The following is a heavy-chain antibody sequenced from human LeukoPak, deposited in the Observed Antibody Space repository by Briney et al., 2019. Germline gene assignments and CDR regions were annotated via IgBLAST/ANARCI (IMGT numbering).Heavy chain of an antibody. CDR1: GFTFSSYW. CDR3: AREYASSSHFDS. J-gene: IGHJ4*02. V-gene: IGHV3-48*04. D-gene: IGHD6-6*01. Sequence: GGSLRLSCTASGFTFSSYWMSWVRQAPGKGLERVSYISSSDYRTNYADSVKGRFTISRDNAKNSLYLQVNSLRAEDTAVYYCAREYASSSHFDSWGQGTLVTVSS. CDR2: ISSSDYRT.